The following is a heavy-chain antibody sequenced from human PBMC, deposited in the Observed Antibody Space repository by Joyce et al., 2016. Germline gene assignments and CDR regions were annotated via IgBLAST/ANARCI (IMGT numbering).Heavy chain of an antibody. Sequence: QVQLVESGGGVVQPGRSLRLSCAASGFTFSSNAMHWVRQAPGKGLEWVAFISYDANTTYYGDSGRGRFNISRDNSKNTVYLQMNSLRDEDTAVYYCAKDRATNWSLDYWGQGTLVTVSS. D-gene: IGHD1-1*01. CDR3: AKDRATNWSLDY. J-gene: IGHJ4*02. CDR2: ISYDANTT. CDR1: GFTFSSNA. V-gene: IGHV3-30*18.